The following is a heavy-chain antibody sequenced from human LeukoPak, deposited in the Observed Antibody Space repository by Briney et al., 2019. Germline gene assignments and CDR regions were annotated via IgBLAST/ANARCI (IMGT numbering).Heavy chain of an antibody. V-gene: IGHV1-69*04. Sequence: SVKVSCKASGGTFSSYAISRVRQAPGQGLEWMGRIIPILGIANYAQKFQGRVTITADKSTSTAYMELSSLRSEDTAVYYCVSGSDTSGYYFYWGQGTLVTVSS. CDR2: IIPILGIA. J-gene: IGHJ4*02. CDR3: VSGSDTSGYYFY. D-gene: IGHD3-22*01. CDR1: GGTFSSYA.